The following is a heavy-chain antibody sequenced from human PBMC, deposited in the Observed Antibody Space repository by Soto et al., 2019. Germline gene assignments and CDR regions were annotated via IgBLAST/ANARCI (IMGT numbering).Heavy chain of an antibody. Sequence: EVQLVESGGGLVQPGGSLRLSCAASGFTFSTYAMTWVRQAPGKGLEWVSGISGSGGSTYHADSVKGRFTISGDSSKNTVYLQMNGLRAEDTAVYYCAKGVGAKRYYFDYWGQGTVVSVSS. D-gene: IGHD1-26*01. CDR1: GFTFSTYA. CDR3: AKGVGAKRYYFDY. J-gene: IGHJ4*02. V-gene: IGHV3-23*04. CDR2: ISGSGGST.